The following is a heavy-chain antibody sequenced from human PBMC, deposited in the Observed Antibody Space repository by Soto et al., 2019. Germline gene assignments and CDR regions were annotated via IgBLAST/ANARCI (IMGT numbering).Heavy chain of an antibody. CDR2: ISYHGSNK. D-gene: IGHD5-18*01. CDR1: GFTFSSYG. V-gene: IGHV3-30*18. Sequence: GGSLRLSCAASGFTFSSYGMHWVRQAPGKGLEWVAVISYHGSNKDYADSVKGRFTISRDNSKNTLYLQMNSLRGEDTAVYYCAKDRQLGSSLYYFDYWGQGTLVTVSS. J-gene: IGHJ4*02. CDR3: AKDRQLGSSLYYFDY.